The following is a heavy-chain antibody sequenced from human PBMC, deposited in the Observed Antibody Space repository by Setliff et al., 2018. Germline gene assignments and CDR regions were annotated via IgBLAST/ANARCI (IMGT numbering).Heavy chain of an antibody. J-gene: IGHJ4*02. V-gene: IGHV3-21*03. CDR1: GFTFSSYS. CDR2: ISPDSYYI. D-gene: IGHD3-22*01. Sequence: GGSLRLSCAASGFTFSSYSMHWVRQTPGKGLEWVSSISPDSYYIYYADSIKGRFTISRDNAKSSLYLQMNSLRAEDTAVFYCARRGYSHDSSDYNRRKVFDYFDFWGQGAQVTVSS. CDR3: ARRGYSHDSSDYNRRKVFDYFDF.